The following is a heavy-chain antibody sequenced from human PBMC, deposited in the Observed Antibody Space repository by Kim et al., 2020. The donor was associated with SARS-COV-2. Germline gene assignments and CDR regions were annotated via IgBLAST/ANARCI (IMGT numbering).Heavy chain of an antibody. CDR2: ISSSSSTI. CDR1: GFTFSSYS. J-gene: IGHJ6*02. CDR3: ARAPPGITMVRGVYYYGMDV. D-gene: IGHD3-10*01. Sequence: GGSLRLSCAASGFTFSSYSMNWVRQAPGKGLEWVSYISSSSSTIYYADSVKGRFTISRDNAKNSLYLQMNSLRDEDTAVYYCARAPPGITMVRGVYYYGMDVWGQGTTVTVSS. V-gene: IGHV3-48*02.